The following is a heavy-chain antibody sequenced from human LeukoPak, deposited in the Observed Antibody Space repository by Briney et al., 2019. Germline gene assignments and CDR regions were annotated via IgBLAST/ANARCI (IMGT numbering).Heavy chain of an antibody. CDR3: ARGGSLDTAKGPPVFDY. D-gene: IGHD5-18*01. Sequence: SETLSLTCTVSGDSISSYYWSWIRQPAGKGLEWIGRIYTSGSTNYNPSLKSRVTMSVDTSKNQFSLKLSSVTAADTAVYYCARGGSLDTAKGPPVFDYWGQGTLVTVSS. V-gene: IGHV4-4*07. J-gene: IGHJ4*02. CDR2: IYTSGST. CDR1: GDSISSYY.